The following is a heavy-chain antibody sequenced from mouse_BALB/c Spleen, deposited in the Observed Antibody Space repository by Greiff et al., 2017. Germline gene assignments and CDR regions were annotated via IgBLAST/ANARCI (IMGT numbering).Heavy chain of an antibody. CDR2: IYWDDDK. J-gene: IGHJ4*01. CDR3: ARRDRYYAMDY. V-gene: IGHV8-12*01. CDR1: GFSLSTSGMG. Sequence: QVTLKVSGPGILQPSQTLSLTCSFSGFSLSTSGMGVSWIRQPSGKGLGWLAHIYWDDDKRYNPSLKSRLTISKDTSRNQVFLKITSVDTADTATYYCARRDRYYAMDYWGQGTSVTVSS.